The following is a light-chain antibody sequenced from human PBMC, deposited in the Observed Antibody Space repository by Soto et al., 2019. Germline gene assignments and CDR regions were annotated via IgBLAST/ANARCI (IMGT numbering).Light chain of an antibody. V-gene: IGKV1-5*01. J-gene: IGKJ1*01. CDR1: QSISSW. CDR3: QQYNSYLRT. Sequence: DIHRSQSPSTLSASVGDRVTITFRAIQSISSWLALYQQKPGKAPKVLIYDASSLESGVPSRFSGSESGTEFSLTISSLQPDDFATYYCQQYNSYLRTFGQATKVDIK. CDR2: DAS.